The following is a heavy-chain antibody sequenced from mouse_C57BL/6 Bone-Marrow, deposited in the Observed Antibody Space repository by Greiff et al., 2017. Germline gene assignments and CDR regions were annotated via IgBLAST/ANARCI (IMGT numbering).Heavy chain of an antibody. D-gene: IGHD1-3*01. CDR1: GYTFTDYE. CDR2: IDPETGGT. Sequence: QVQLQQSGAELVRPGASVTLSCKASGYTFTDYEMHWVKQTPVHGLEWIGAIDPETGGTAYNQKFKGKAILTADKSSSTAYMELRSLTSEDSADYYSTPDYSGSLAWFAYRGQGTLVTVSA. J-gene: IGHJ3*01. CDR3: TPDYSGSLAWFAY. V-gene: IGHV1-15*01.